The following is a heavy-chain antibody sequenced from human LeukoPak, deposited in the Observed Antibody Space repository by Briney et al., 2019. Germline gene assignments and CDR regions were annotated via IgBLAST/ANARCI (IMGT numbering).Heavy chain of an antibody. J-gene: IGHJ5*02. CDR3: AKDSLGTIFSNWFDP. D-gene: IGHD3-9*01. CDR2: ISGSGGST. CDR1: GFTFSSYA. Sequence: GGSLRLSCAASGFTFSSYAMSWVRQAPGKGLEWVSTISGSGGSTYYADSVKGRFTISRDNSKNTLYLQMNSLRAEDTAVYYCAKDSLGTIFSNWFDPWGQGTLVTVFS. V-gene: IGHV3-23*01.